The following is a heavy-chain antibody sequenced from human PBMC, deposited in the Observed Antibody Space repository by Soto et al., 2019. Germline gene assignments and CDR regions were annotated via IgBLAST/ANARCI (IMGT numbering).Heavy chain of an antibody. CDR2: ISGYNGNT. J-gene: IGHJ6*02. CDR1: GYTFIDYG. D-gene: IGHD3-22*01. CDR3: ARDREYYYDSSGNYYYHYGLDV. Sequence: QVQLVESGAEVKKPGASVKVSCKASGYTFIDYGISWVRQAPGQGLEWMGWISGYNGNTKYAQKFQGRVTMTTDTPTNTAYMELRSLRSDDTAVYYCARDREYYYDSSGNYYYHYGLDVWGHGTTVTVS. V-gene: IGHV1-18*04.